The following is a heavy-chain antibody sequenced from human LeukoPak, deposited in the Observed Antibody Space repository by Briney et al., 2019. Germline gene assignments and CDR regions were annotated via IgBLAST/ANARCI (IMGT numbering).Heavy chain of an antibody. V-gene: IGHV3-23*01. J-gene: IGHJ4*02. CDR2: ISGSGGST. CDR1: GFTFSSYA. D-gene: IGHD2-2*01. Sequence: GGSLRLSCAASGFTFSSYAMSWVRQAPGKGLEWVSAISGSGGSTYCADSVKGRFTISRGNSKNTLYLQMNSLRAEDTAVYYCAKPDSWVPAETFDYWGQGTLVTVSS. CDR3: AKPDSWVPAETFDY.